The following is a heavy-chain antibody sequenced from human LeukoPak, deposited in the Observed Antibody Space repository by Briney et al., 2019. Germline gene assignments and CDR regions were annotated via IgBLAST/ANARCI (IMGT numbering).Heavy chain of an antibody. CDR1: GFTFSNYW. D-gene: IGHD3-3*01. Sequence: SGGSLRLSCAASGFTFSNYWMSWVRQAPGKGLEWVANIKQDGSEKYYVDSVKGRFTISRDNAKNSLYLQINSLRAEDTAVYYCARAGDYDFWSGYYGDDYWGQGTLVTVSS. J-gene: IGHJ4*02. V-gene: IGHV3-7*01. CDR3: ARAGDYDFWSGYYGDDY. CDR2: IKQDGSEK.